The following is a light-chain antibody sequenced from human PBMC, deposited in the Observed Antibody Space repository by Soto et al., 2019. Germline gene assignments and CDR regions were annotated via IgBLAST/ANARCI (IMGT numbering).Light chain of an antibody. Sequence: QSVLTQPPSASGTPGQRVTISCSGSSSNIGSKTVHWYQQLPGTAPKLLIYGDNQRPSGVPDRFSGSKSGTSASLAISVLQSEDEADYYCASWDDSLNIYVFGTGTKVTVL. CDR3: ASWDDSLNIYV. V-gene: IGLV1-44*01. J-gene: IGLJ1*01. CDR2: GDN. CDR1: SSNIGSKT.